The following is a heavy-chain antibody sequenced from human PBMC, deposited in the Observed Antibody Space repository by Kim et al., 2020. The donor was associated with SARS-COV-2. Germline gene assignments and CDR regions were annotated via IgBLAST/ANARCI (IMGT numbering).Heavy chain of an antibody. J-gene: IGHJ4*02. CDR2: T. V-gene: IGHV4-39*02. D-gene: IGHD1-26*01. Sequence: TSYNPSLNSRVTIAVDTSKYQCSLKLSSVTAADTALFYCARETRGSSAIDYWGQGTLVTVSS. CDR3: ARETRGSSAIDY.